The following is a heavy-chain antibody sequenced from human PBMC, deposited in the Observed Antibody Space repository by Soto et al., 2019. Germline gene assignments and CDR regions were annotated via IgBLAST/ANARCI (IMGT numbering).Heavy chain of an antibody. V-gene: IGHV3-15*07. J-gene: IGHJ4*02. CDR3: ARTIFGVVTGYYFDY. D-gene: IGHD3-3*01. Sequence: GGSLRLSCAAAGLPFSNAWMNWVRQAPGKGLEWVGRIKSKTYGGTTDYAAPVKGRFIISRDDSKNMLYLQMNSLKTDDTAVYYCARTIFGVVTGYYFDYWGQGTLVTVSS. CDR1: GLPFSNAW. CDR2: IKSKTYGGTT.